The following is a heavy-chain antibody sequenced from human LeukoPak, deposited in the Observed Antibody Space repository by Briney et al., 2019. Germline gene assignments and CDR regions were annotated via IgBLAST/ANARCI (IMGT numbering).Heavy chain of an antibody. D-gene: IGHD6-13*01. CDR2: INPNSGRT. V-gene: IGHV1-2*02. CDR1: GYTFTVYY. Sequence: VSSVKVSCKASGYTFTVYYMHWVRQGHGQGLKWLGWINPNSGRTNYAQKFHGRVTMTRDTSISTAYMELSRLRSDDTAVYYCARRRVRSSWSLHAFDIWGQGTMVTVSS. CDR3: ARRRVRSSWSLHAFDI. J-gene: IGHJ3*02.